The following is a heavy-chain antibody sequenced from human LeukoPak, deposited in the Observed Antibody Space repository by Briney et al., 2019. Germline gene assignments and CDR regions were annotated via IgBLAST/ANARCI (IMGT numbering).Heavy chain of an antibody. D-gene: IGHD6-19*01. CDR2: INHSGST. CDR3: ARRSSGWYVNWFDP. V-gene: IGHV4-34*01. J-gene: IGHJ5*02. Sequence: ASETLSLTCAVYGGSFSGYYWSWIRQPPGKGLEWIGEINHSGSTNYNPSLKSRVTISVDTSKNQFSLKLSSVTAADTAVYYCARRSSGWYVNWFDPWGQGTLVTVSS. CDR1: GGSFSGYY.